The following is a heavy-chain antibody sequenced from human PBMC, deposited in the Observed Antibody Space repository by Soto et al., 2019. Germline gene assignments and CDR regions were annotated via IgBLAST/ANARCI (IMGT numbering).Heavy chain of an antibody. CDR2: VSWTNISF. V-gene: IGHV3-9*01. CDR1: GFTFGDYA. Sequence: SLRLSCAASGFTFGDYAMHWVRQVPGRGLEWVSGVSWTNISFGYADSVKGRFTISRDNAKNSLYLQMNSLRREDTAFYYCAKDRNTAMVTGDFDYWGHGTLVTVSS. CDR3: AKDRNTAMVTGDFDY. J-gene: IGHJ4*01. D-gene: IGHD5-18*01.